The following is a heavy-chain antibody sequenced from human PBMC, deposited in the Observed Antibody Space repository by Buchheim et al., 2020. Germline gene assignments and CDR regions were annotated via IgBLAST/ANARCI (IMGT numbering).Heavy chain of an antibody. CDR2: IFYIGST. J-gene: IGHJ4*02. CDR1: GGSISSGDYY. CDR3: AREEMKNTAMVRVLDY. V-gene: IGHV4-30-4*01. D-gene: IGHD5-18*01. Sequence: QVQLQESGPGLVKPSQTLSLTCTVSGGSISSGDYYWSWIRQPPGKGLEWVGYIFYIGSTYYHPSLKSRVTISMDTSKNQVSLTLTSVTAADTAVYYCAREEMKNTAMVRVLDYWGQGTL.